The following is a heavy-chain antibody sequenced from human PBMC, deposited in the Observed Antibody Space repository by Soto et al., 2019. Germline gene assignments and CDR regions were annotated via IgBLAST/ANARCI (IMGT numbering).Heavy chain of an antibody. D-gene: IGHD6-6*01. CDR2: ISAYNGNT. J-gene: IGHJ6*02. CDR3: ARDPTYSSSASGGMDV. CDR1: GYTFTSYG. Sequence: ASVKVSCKASGYTFTSYGISWVRQAPGQGLEWMGWISAYNGNTNYAQKLQGRVTMTTDTSTSTAYMELRSLRSDDTAVYYCARDPTYSSSASGGMDVWGQGTTVTVSS. V-gene: IGHV1-18*01.